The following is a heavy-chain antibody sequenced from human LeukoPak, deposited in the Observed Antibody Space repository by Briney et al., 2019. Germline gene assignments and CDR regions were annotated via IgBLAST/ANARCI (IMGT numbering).Heavy chain of an antibody. J-gene: IGHJ6*04. V-gene: IGHV4-30-4*02. CDR1: GGSISSGDYY. CDR3: ASDLGATYYNGVDF. Sequence: SETLSLTCTVSGGSISSGDYYWSWIRQPPGKGLEWIWYIYYSGSTYYNPSLKTRVTISVNTSKNQFSLKLTSEPAAVTAAYSAASDLGATYYNGVDFWGKGTTVTVSS. CDR2: IYYSGST.